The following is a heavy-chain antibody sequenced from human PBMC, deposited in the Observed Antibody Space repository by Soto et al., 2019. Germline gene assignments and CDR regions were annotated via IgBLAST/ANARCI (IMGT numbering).Heavy chain of an antibody. CDR3: ERDSGGPLRYNYYYYGMDV. V-gene: IGHV3-23*01. CDR2: ISGSGGST. D-gene: IGHD2-15*01. J-gene: IGHJ6*02. Sequence: GGSLRLSCAASGFTFSSYAMSWVRQAPGKGLEWVSAISGSGGSTYYADSVKGRFTISRDNSKNTLYLQMNSLRAEDTAVYYCERDSGGPLRYNYYYYGMDVWGQGTTVTVSS. CDR1: GFTFSSYA.